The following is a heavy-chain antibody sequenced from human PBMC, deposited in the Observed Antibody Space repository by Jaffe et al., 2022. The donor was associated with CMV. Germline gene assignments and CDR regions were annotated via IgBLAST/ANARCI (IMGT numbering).Heavy chain of an antibody. CDR1: GGTFSSYA. CDR3: ARVGYDSSGLNFDY. D-gene: IGHD3-22*01. CDR2: IIPILGIA. Sequence: QVQLVQSGAEVKKPGSSVKVSCKASGGTFSSYAISWVRQAPGQGLEWMGRIIPILGIANYAQKFQGRVTITADKSTSTAYMELSSLRSEDTAVYYCARVGYDSSGLNFDYWGQGTLVTVSS. J-gene: IGHJ4*02. V-gene: IGHV1-69*09.